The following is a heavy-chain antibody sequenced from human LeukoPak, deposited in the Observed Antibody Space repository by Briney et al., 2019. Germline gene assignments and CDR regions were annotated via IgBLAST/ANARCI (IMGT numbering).Heavy chain of an antibody. CDR1: GGTFSSYA. Sequence: ASVKVSCKASGGTFSSYAISWVRQAPGQGLEWMGRIIPIFGAANYAQKFQGRVTITTDESTSTAYMELSSLRPEDTAVYYCARGYYDYVWGSYRSNKDDAFDIWGQGTMVTVSS. CDR3: ARGYYDYVWGSYRSNKDDAFDI. D-gene: IGHD3-16*02. V-gene: IGHV1-69*05. J-gene: IGHJ3*02. CDR2: IIPIFGAA.